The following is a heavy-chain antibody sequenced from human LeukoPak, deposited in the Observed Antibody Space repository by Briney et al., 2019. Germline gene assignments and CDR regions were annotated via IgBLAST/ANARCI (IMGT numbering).Heavy chain of an antibody. CDR2: ISYDGSNK. CDR1: GFTFSSYG. J-gene: IGHJ2*01. V-gene: IGHV3-30*18. Sequence: GGSLRLSCAASGFTFSSYGMHWVRQAPGKGLEWVAVISYDGSNKYYADSVKGRFTISRDNSKNTLYLQMNSLRAEDTAVYYCAKASPYWYFDLWGRGTLVTVSS. CDR3: AKASPYWYFDL.